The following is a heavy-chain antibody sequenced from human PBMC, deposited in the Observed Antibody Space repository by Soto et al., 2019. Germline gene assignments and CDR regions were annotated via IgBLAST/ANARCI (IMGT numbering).Heavy chain of an antibody. CDR2: ISAYNGNT. D-gene: IGHD3-22*01. V-gene: IGHV1-18*01. CDR3: ARAAYYYDSSGYLLEPYYFDY. CDR1: GYTFTSYG. J-gene: IGHJ4*02. Sequence: QVQLVQSGAEVKKPGASVKVSCKASGYTFTSYGISWVRQAPGQGLEWMGWISAYNGNTNYAQKLQGRVTMTTDTSTSTAYMELRSLRSDDTAVYYCARAAYYYDSSGYLLEPYYFDYWGQGTLVTVSS.